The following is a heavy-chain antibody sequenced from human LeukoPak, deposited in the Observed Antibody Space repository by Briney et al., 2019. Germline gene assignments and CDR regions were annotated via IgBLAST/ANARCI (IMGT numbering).Heavy chain of an antibody. V-gene: IGHV4-59*01. CDR3: AREGPDYGDPIDY. CDR1: GGSFSSYY. Sequence: SETLSLTCAVYGGSFSSYYWSWIRQPPGKGLEWIGYIYYSGSTNYNPSLKSRVTISVDTSKNQFSLKLSSVTAADTAVYYCAREGPDYGDPIDYWGQGTLVTVSS. D-gene: IGHD4-17*01. J-gene: IGHJ4*02. CDR2: IYYSGST.